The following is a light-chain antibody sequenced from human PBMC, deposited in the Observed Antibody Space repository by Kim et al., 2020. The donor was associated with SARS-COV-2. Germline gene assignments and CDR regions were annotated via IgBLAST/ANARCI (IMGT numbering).Light chain of an antibody. Sequence: SSELTQDPAVSVALGQTVRITCQGDSLRSYYASWYQQKPGQAPVLVIYGKNNRPSGIPDRFSGSSSGNTASLTITGAQAVDEADYYCNSRDSSGNQLVFG. J-gene: IGLJ2*01. V-gene: IGLV3-19*01. CDR1: SLRSYY. CDR2: GKN. CDR3: NSRDSSGNQLV.